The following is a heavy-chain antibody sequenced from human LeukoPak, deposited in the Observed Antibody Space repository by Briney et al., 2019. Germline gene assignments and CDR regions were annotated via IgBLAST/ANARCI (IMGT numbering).Heavy chain of an antibody. Sequence: PSETLSLTXAVYGGSFRGYYWSWIRQAPGKGLEWLGEINHSGSTNYNPSLKSRVTISVDTSKNQFSLKLSSVTAADTAVYYCARGQPYYDFWSGSATNFDYWGQGTLVTVSS. CDR3: ARGQPYYDFWSGSATNFDY. CDR2: INHSGST. CDR1: GGSFRGYY. V-gene: IGHV4-34*01. D-gene: IGHD3-3*01. J-gene: IGHJ4*02.